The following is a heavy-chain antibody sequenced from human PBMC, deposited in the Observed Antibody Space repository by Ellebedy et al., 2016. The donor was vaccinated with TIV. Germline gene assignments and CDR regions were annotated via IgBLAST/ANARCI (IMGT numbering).Heavy chain of an antibody. CDR3: ARDVPAVVTGDSTDAFDI. CDR1: GFTFTSYV. Sequence: AASVKVSCKASGFTFTSYVITWVRQAPGQGLEWMGWISVYNGHTNYAQKLQGRVTMTTDTSTSTAYMELRSLTSDDTAVYYCARDVPAVVTGDSTDAFDIWGQGTMVTVSS. D-gene: IGHD2-21*02. J-gene: IGHJ3*02. CDR2: ISVYNGHT. V-gene: IGHV1-18*01.